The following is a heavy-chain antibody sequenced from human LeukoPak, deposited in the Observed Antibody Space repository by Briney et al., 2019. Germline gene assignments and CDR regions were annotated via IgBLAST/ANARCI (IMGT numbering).Heavy chain of an antibody. CDR2: IDWDDDK. D-gene: IGHD2-21*01. Sequence: SAPTLVNPTQTLTRTCTFSGFSLTTSGICVSWIRQPPGKALEWLARIDWDDDKYYSTSTSLKPRLTISKDTSKNQVVLTMTNMDPVDTATYYCARTGDYSRHFDYWGQGTLVTVSS. CDR1: GFSLTTSGIC. V-gene: IGHV2-70*11. J-gene: IGHJ4*02. CDR3: ARTGDYSRHFDY.